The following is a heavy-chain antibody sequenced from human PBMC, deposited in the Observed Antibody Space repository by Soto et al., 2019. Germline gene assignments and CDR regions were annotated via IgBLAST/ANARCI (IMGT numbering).Heavy chain of an antibody. V-gene: IGHV3-48*02. Sequence: EVQLVESGGGLVQPGGSLRLSCAASGFTFSSYSMNWVRQAPGKGLEWVSYISSSSSTIYYADSVKARFTLSRDNAKNSLYQQMNSLRDEETAVYYCASGKDYAEGGSWGQGTLVTVSS. CDR1: GFTFSSYS. CDR3: ASGKDYAEGGS. D-gene: IGHD4-17*01. CDR2: ISSSSSTI. J-gene: IGHJ5*02.